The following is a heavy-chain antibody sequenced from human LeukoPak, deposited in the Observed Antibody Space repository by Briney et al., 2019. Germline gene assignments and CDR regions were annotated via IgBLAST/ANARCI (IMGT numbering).Heavy chain of an antibody. V-gene: IGHV1-2*06. Sequence: ASVKVSCKASGYVFSGYYIHWVRQAPGQGLEWMGRINPNSGDTNYIQKFQGRVTMTRDTSISTAYMDLRSLKSDDTAVYYCARDRGSGDNHFDYWGQGTLVTVSS. D-gene: IGHD3-16*01. CDR2: INPNSGDT. CDR1: GYVFSGYY. CDR3: ARDRGSGDNHFDY. J-gene: IGHJ4*02.